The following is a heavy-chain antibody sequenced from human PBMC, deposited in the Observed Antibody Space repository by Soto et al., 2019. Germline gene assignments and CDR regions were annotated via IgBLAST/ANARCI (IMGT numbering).Heavy chain of an antibody. CDR2: IYFRGTT. CDR3: ARMNYSDTSGYPFDY. D-gene: IGHD3-22*01. CDR1: GGSISSYY. J-gene: IGHJ4*02. Sequence: SETLSLTCTVSGGSISSYYWSWIRQPPGKGLEWIGYIYFRGTTNYNPSLKSRVTMSADTSKNQFSLKLNSVTAADTAVYYCARMNYSDTSGYPFDYWGQGMMVTVS. V-gene: IGHV4-59*01.